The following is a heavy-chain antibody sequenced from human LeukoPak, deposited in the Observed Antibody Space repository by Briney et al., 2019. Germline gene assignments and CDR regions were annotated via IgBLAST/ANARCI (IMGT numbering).Heavy chain of an antibody. D-gene: IGHD2/OR15-2a*01. CDR2: VTGSGGDT. CDR1: GFTFSNYA. J-gene: IGHJ6*02. Sequence: GGSLRLSCAASGFTFSNYAMSWVRQAPGKGLECVSVVTGSGGDTYYTGSVNGRFTISRDNSKNTLYLQMNSLRAEDTAVYYCAKYFYDYSYYGMDVWGQGTTVTVSS. V-gene: IGHV3-23*01. CDR3: AKYFYDYSYYGMDV.